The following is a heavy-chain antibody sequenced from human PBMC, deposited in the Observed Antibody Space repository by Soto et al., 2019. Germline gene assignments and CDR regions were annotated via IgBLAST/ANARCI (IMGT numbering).Heavy chain of an antibody. V-gene: IGHV3-48*03. Sequence: EVQLVESGGGLVQPGGSLRLSCVASGFTFSSSEMYWVRQGPGKGLEWVSYIHPAGQPIFFADSVKGRFTISRDNAKKSVYLQMNSLRAEDTAVYYCARRGSTWGQGTMVTVSS. J-gene: IGHJ3*01. CDR2: IHPAGQPI. D-gene: IGHD2-2*01. CDR3: ARRGST. CDR1: GFTFSSSE.